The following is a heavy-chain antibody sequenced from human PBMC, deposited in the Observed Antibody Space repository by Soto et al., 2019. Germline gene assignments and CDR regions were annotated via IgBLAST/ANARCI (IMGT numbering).Heavy chain of an antibody. V-gene: IGHV3-23*01. CDR2: ISDGGSDT. CDR3: AKGQSRSWYQTGGMDV. CDR1: EFAFSTYA. D-gene: IGHD6-13*01. J-gene: IGHJ6*02. Sequence: EVQLLESGGGLVQPGGSLRLSCAASEFAFSTYAMTWVRQAPGKGLEWVSGISDGGSDTDYADSVKGRFTISRDNSKNTLYLQMNGLRADDTAVYYCAKGQSRSWYQTGGMDVWGRGTTVTVSS.